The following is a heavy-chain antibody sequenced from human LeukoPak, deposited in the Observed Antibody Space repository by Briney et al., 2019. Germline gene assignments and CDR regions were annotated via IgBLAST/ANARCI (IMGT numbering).Heavy chain of an antibody. J-gene: IGHJ5*02. Sequence: PGGSLRLSCAASGFTFSSYWMSWVRQAPGKGLEWVANIKQDGSEKYYVDSVKGRFTISRDNAKNSLYLQMNSLRAEDTAVYYCARRDYDILTGYYGGLNWFDPWGQGTLVTVSS. CDR3: ARRDYDILTGYYGGLNWFDP. CDR2: IKQDGSEK. D-gene: IGHD3-9*01. CDR1: GFTFSSYW. V-gene: IGHV3-7*01.